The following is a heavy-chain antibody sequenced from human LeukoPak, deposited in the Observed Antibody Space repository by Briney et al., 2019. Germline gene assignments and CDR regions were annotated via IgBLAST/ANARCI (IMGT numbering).Heavy chain of an antibody. CDR2: ISGSGGST. Sequence: PGGSLRLSCAASGLTFSSYAMSWVRQAPGKGLEWVSAISGSGGSTYYADSVKGRFTISRDNSKNTLYLQMNSLRAEDTAVYYCAKRYCSSTSCYYDYWGQGTLVTVSS. V-gene: IGHV3-23*01. J-gene: IGHJ4*02. CDR3: AKRYCSSTSCYYDY. CDR1: GLTFSSYA. D-gene: IGHD2-2*01.